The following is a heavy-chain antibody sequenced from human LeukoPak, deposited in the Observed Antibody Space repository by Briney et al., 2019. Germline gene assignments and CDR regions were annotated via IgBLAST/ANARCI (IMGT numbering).Heavy chain of an antibody. Sequence: GGCLRLSCAASGCTFCRHGMLWVRQAPGKGVEGVSGISPSGGITYYTDSVRGRFTISRDNSKNTLYLQMNSLRAEDTAVYYCASLRIAAAGTWLFLWASKNWFDPWGQGTLVTVSS. V-gene: IGHV3-23*01. CDR3: ASLRIAAAGTWLFLWASKNWFDP. D-gene: IGHD6-13*01. CDR2: ISPSGGIT. J-gene: IGHJ5*02. CDR1: GCTFCRHG.